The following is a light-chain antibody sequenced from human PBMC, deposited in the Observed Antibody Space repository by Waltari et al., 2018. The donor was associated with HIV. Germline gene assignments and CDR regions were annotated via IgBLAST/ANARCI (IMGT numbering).Light chain of an antibody. Sequence: SALTQPRSLSGSPGQSVTISCTGTSSDVGDYNSVSWYQQHPKAPKLMIYDVSKWPSGVPDRFSGSKSGASASLAITGLQAEDEADYYCQSYDTSLSGSVFGGGTKLTVL. CDR2: DVS. J-gene: IGLJ3*02. CDR1: SSDVGDYNS. CDR3: QSYDTSLSGSV. V-gene: IGLV2-11*01.